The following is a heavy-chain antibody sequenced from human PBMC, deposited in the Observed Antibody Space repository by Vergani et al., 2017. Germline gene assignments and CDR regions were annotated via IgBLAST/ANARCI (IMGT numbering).Heavy chain of an antibody. CDR1: GGSFSTGGQS. J-gene: IGHJ6*03. V-gene: IGHV4-61*02. D-gene: IGHD3-3*01. CDR2: IYTSGST. CDR3: ARTTYDFWSGYAAYYYMDV. Sequence: QVRLQESGPGLVKPSQTLSLTCTVSGGSFSTGGQSWTWLRQSAGKGLEWIGRIYTSGSTNYNPSLKSRVTISVDTSKNQFSLKLSSVTAADTAVYYCARTTYDFWSGYAAYYYMDVWGKGTTVTVSS.